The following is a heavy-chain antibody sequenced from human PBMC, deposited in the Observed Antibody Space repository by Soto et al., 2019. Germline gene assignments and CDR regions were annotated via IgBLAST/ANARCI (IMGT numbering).Heavy chain of an antibody. CDR3: ARSNTNGGNDY. D-gene: IGHD2-15*01. V-gene: IGHV3-48*03. CDR1: GFTFSSYE. Sequence: PGGSLRLSCAASGFTFSSYEMNWVRQAPGKGLEWVSYISSIGSTIYYADSVKGRFTISRDNAKNSLYLQMNSLRAEDTAVYYCARSNTNGGNDYWGQGTLVTVSS. J-gene: IGHJ4*02. CDR2: ISSIGSTI.